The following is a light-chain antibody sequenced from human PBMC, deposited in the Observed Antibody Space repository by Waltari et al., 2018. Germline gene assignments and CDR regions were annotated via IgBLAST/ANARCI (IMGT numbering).Light chain of an antibody. J-gene: IGLJ3*02. CDR1: SLRSYY. Sequence: SSELTQDPAVSVALGQTVRITCQGDSLRSYYASWYQQKPGQARVLVIYGKNNRPSGIPDRFSGSSSGNTDSLTITGAQAEDDADYFCNSRDSRRNHLGWVFGGGTKLTVL. CDR2: GKN. V-gene: IGLV3-19*01. CDR3: NSRDSRRNHLGWV.